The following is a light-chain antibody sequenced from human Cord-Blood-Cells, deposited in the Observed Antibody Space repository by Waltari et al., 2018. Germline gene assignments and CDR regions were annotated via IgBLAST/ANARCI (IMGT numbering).Light chain of an antibody. V-gene: IGLV2-23*01. CDR1: SSDVGRYNL. CDR3: CSYAGSSTLVV. CDR2: EGS. J-gene: IGLJ3*02. Sequence: QSALTQPASVSGSPGQSITISCTGTSSDVGRYNLVPWYQQHPGKAPKLMIYEGSKRPSGVSNRFSGSKSGNTASLTISGLQAEDEADYYCCSYAGSSTLVVFGGGTKLTVL.